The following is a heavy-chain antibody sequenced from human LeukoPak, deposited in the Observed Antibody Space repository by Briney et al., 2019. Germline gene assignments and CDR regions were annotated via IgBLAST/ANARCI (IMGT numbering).Heavy chain of an antibody. CDR2: IYHSGST. V-gene: IGHV4-4*02. Sequence: SETLSLTCTVSGGSLINYYWSWVRQPPGKGLEWIGEIYHSGSTNYNPSLKSRVTISVDKSKNQFSLKLSSVTAADTAVYYCARVGGHGDYYGSGSHWGQGTLVTVSS. J-gene: IGHJ4*02. CDR3: ARVGGHGDYYGSGSH. D-gene: IGHD3-10*01. CDR1: GGSLINYY.